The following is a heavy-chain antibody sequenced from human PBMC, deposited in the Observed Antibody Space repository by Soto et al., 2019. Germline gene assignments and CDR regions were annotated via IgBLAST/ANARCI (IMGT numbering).Heavy chain of an antibody. V-gene: IGHV1-69*01. J-gene: IGHJ3*01. D-gene: IGHD6-13*01. CDR2: IVPMFGTT. CDR3: ARNLAGVHLWDAIDV. Sequence: QVQLVQSGPELKKPGSSVKVSCKAPGDTFNSYGISWVRQAPGQGLEGMGGIVPMFGTTNLALKFEDRVTITADELTTTVYMEIRGLTSEVTAGYCCARNLAGVHLWDAIDVWGHGTRVTVSS. CDR1: GDTFNSYG.